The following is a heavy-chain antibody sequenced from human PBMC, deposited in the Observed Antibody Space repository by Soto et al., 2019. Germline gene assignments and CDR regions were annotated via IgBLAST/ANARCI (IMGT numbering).Heavy chain of an antibody. CDR3: AKLLPVLRYFDWLGRSDGMDV. D-gene: IGHD3-9*01. CDR1: GFTFSSYG. J-gene: IGHJ6*02. V-gene: IGHV3-30*18. Sequence: QVQLVESGGGVVQPGRSLRLSCAASGFTFSSYGMHWVRQAPGKGLEWVAVISYDGSNKYYADSVKGRFTISRDNSKNTLYLQMNSLRAEDTAVYYCAKLLPVLRYFDWLGRSDGMDVWGQGTTVTVSS. CDR2: ISYDGSNK.